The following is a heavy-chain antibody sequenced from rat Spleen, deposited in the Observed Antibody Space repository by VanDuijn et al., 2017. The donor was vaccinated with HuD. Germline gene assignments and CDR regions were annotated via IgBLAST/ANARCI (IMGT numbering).Heavy chain of an antibody. J-gene: IGHJ3*01. V-gene: IGHV5S10*01. CDR3: TSGGVTTRLNWFAY. CDR1: GFAFSDYY. Sequence: EVQLVESGGGLVQPGRSMKLSCAASGFAFSDYYMAWVRQAPTKGLEWVATIIYDGSRTHYRDSVKGRFTISRDNTKRTLYLQMGSLRSEDTATYYCTSGGVTTRLNWFAYWGQGTLVTVSS. CDR2: IIYDGSRT. D-gene: IGHD1-10*01.